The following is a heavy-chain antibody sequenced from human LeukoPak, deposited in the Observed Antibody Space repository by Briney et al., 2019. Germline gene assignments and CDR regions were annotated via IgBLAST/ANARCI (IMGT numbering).Heavy chain of an antibody. D-gene: IGHD6-13*01. V-gene: IGHV3-21*01. Sequence: GGSLRLSCAASGFTFSSYAMNWVRQAPGKGLEWVSSISSSSVYISYADSVKGRFTISRDNAKSSLYLQINSLRAEDTAVYSCARDGIPAAAIDIWGQGTMVTVSS. CDR2: ISSSSVYI. J-gene: IGHJ3*02. CDR1: GFTFSSYA. CDR3: ARDGIPAAAIDI.